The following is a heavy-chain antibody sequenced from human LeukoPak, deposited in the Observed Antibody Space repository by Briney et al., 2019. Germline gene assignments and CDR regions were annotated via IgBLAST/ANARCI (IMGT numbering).Heavy chain of an antibody. Sequence: SETLSLTCTVSGGSISSYYWSWIRQPPGKGLEWIGYIYYSGSTNYNPSLKSRVTISVKTSKNQFSLKLSSVTAADTAVYHCASLRERSYYARGFDYWGRGTLVTVSS. V-gene: IGHV4-59*08. J-gene: IGHJ4*02. CDR2: IYYSGST. CDR3: ASLRERSYYARGFDY. D-gene: IGHD1-26*01. CDR1: GGSISSYY.